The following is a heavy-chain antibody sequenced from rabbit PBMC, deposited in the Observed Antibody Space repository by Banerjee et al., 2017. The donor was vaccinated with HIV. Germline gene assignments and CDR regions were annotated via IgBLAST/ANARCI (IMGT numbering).Heavy chain of an antibody. V-gene: IGHV1S45*01. CDR1: GFSFSTTYY. CDR2: VFVDTGST. CDR3: ARGGSGGGDVDYTYFDL. J-gene: IGHJ4*01. Sequence: QEQLEESGGDLVKPEGSLTLTCTASGFSFSTTYYMCWVRQAPGKGLEWIGCVFVDTGSTYSANWAKGRFTISKTSSTTVTLQMTSLTAADTATYFCARGGSGGGDVDYTYFDLWGQGTLVTVS. D-gene: IGHD1-1*01.